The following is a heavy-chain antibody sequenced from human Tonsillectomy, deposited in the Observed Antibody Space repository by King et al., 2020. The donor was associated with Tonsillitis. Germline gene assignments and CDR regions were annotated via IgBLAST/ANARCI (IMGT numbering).Heavy chain of an antibody. Sequence: QLVQSGAEVKKPGESLKISCKGSGYSFTSYWIGWVRQMPGKGLEWMGIIYPGDSDTRYSPSFQGQVTIPADKSISTAYLQWSSLKASDTAMYYCARTADYDFWSGYYDYWGQGTLVTVSS. J-gene: IGHJ4*02. D-gene: IGHD3-3*01. CDR2: IYPGDSDT. CDR1: GYSFTSYW. V-gene: IGHV5-51*03. CDR3: ARTADYDFWSGYYDY.